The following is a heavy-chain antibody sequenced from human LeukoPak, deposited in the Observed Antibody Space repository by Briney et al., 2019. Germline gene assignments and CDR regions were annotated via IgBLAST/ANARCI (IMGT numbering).Heavy chain of an antibody. V-gene: IGHV3-7*01. J-gene: IGHJ6*03. D-gene: IGHD6-19*01. Sequence: PGGSLRLSCAASGFTFSTYWMSWVRQAPGKGLQWVANIRQDGSEKNYADSVKGRFTISRDNSKNTLYLQMNSLRAEDAAVYYCAKRSESIAVDRALPYYYYMDVWGKGTTVTISS. CDR2: IRQDGSEK. CDR1: GFTFSTYW. CDR3: AKRSESIAVDRALPYYYYMDV.